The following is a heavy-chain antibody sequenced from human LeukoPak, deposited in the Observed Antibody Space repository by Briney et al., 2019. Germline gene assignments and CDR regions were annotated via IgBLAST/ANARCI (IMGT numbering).Heavy chain of an antibody. J-gene: IGHJ6*03. CDR1: GFTFSSYE. V-gene: IGHV3-48*03. CDR3: AREASRYYYMDV. D-gene: IGHD6-13*01. CDR2: ISSSGSTI. Sequence: GGSLRLSCAASGFTFSSYEMNWVRQAPGKGLEWVSYISSSGSTIYYADSVKGRFTISRDNSKNTLYLQMNSLRAEDTAVYYCAREASRYYYMDVWGKGTTVTISS.